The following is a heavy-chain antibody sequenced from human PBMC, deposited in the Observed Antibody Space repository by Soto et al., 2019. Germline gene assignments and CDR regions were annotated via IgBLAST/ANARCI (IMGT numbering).Heavy chain of an antibody. CDR1: GGSISSYY. Sequence: PSETLSLTCTVSGGSISSYYWSWIRQPPGKGREWIGYIYYSGSTNYNPSLKSRVTISVDTSKNQFSLKLSSVTAADTAVYYCARLSPPDFWSGYYGEGFAYWGQGTLVTVSS. J-gene: IGHJ4*02. V-gene: IGHV4-59*01. D-gene: IGHD3-3*01. CDR3: ARLSPPDFWSGYYGEGFAY. CDR2: IYYSGST.